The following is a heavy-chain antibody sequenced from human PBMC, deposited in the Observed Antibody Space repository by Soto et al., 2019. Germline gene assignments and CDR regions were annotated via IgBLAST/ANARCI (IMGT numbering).Heavy chain of an antibody. D-gene: IGHD5-12*01. CDR3: AAGGGLPRYY. CDR2: VSFSGGT. J-gene: IGHJ4*02. Sequence: PSETLSLTCTITGGSISSYYWNWIRQPPGKGLEWIGYVSFSGGTNYNPSLKSRVTISVDTSKNQFSLTLNSVTAADTAVYYCAAGGGLPRYYWGQGTLVTVSS. CDR1: GGSISSYY. V-gene: IGHV4-59*12.